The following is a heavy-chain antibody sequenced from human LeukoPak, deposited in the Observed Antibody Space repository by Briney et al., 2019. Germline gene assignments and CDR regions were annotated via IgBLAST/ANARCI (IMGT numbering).Heavy chain of an antibody. V-gene: IGHV1-2*02. Sequence: ASVKVSCKASGYTFTGYYMHWVRQAPGQGLEWMGWINPNNGGTNYAQKFQGRVTMTRDTSISTAYMELSSLKSDDAAVYYCARDRYRGYDWGRGTLVTVSS. CDR3: ARDRYRGYD. J-gene: IGHJ4*02. CDR2: INPNNGGT. D-gene: IGHD5-12*01. CDR1: GYTFTGYY.